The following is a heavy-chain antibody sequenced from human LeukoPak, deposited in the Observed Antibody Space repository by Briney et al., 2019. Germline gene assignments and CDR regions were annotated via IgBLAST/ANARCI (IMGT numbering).Heavy chain of an antibody. CDR2: ISYEGSNK. CDR3: ARGGVYSSGWYAFFDY. CDR1: GFTFSTYS. V-gene: IGHV3-30*04. Sequence: PWGSLRLSCAASGFTFSTYSMHWVRQAPGKGLEWVAVISYEGSNKYYADSVKGRFTISRDNSKNTLNLQMNSLRADDTAVYYCARGGVYSSGWYAFFDYWGQGILVTVSS. J-gene: IGHJ4*02. D-gene: IGHD6-19*01.